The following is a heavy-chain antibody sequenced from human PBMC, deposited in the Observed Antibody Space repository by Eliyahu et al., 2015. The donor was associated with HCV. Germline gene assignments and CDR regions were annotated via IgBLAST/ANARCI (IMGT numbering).Heavy chain of an antibody. J-gene: IGHJ4*02. CDR1: GFSFSTYN. CDR2: ITIDSKYI. CDR3: IAAPYYFDY. Sequence: EVQLVESGGGLVEPGGSLRLSCAASGFSFSTYNMIWVRQAPGRGLEWVSSITIDSKYIYYADSVRGRFTISRDNAKSSLYLQMNSLRAEDTALYYCIAAPYYFDYWGQGTQVTVSS. V-gene: IGHV3-21*01. D-gene: IGHD6-6*01.